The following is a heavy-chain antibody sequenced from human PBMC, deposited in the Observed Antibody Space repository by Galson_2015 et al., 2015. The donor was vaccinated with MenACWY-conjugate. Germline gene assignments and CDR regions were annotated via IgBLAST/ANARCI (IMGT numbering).Heavy chain of an antibody. CDR3: TKWLEMDV. J-gene: IGHJ6*02. Sequence: SLRLSCAASGFTFTDSPIHWVRQASGKGLEWLGRIRSKSNTYATTYAASVRGRFTISRDDSKSTAYLQMDSLESEDTALYYCTKWLEMDVWGQGTTVTVSS. V-gene: IGHV3-73*01. CDR2: IRSKSNTYAT. D-gene: IGHD6-19*01. CDR1: GFTFTDSP.